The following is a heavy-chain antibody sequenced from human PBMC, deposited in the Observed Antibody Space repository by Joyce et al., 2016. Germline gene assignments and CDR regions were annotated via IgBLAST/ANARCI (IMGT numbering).Heavy chain of an antibody. CDR2: ISDYNGNT. J-gene: IGHJ6*03. D-gene: IGHD2-15*01. Sequence: QVQLVQSGAEVKKPGASVKVSCKASGYTFTSYGINWVRQAPGQGLEWMGWISDYNGNTNYVHKRQGIGTMTTDTSTRTAYMEFRSLRSDVTAVYYCARRGGSFFSGGTASSEIYTDVWGKGTTVTVSS. CDR1: GYTFTSYG. V-gene: IGHV1-18*01. CDR3: ARRGGSFFSGGTASSEIYTDV.